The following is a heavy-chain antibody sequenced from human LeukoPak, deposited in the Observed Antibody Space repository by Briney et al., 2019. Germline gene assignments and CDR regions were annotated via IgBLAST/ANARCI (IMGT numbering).Heavy chain of an antibody. CDR3: ARGAVVPAATLRDNWFDP. V-gene: IGHV4-34*01. CDR1: GGSFSGYY. D-gene: IGHD2-2*01. CDR2: INHSGST. Sequence: SETLSLTCAVYGGSFSGYYWSWIRQPPGKGLEWIGEINHSGSTNYNPSLKSRVTISVDTSKNQFSLKLSSVTAADTAVYYCARGAVVPAATLRDNWFDPWGQGTLVTVSS. J-gene: IGHJ5*02.